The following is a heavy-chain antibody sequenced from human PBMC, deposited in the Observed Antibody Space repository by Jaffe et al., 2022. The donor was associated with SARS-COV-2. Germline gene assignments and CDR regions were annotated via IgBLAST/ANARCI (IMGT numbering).Heavy chain of an antibody. J-gene: IGHJ4*02. CDR2: INHSGST. CDR1: GGSFSGYY. CDR3: ARVNFGWFQSLDY. D-gene: IGHD3-9*01. Sequence: QVQLQQWGAGLLKPSETLSLTCAVYGGSFSGYYWNWIRQPPGKGLEWIGEINHSGSTNYNPSLKSRVTISVDTSRNQFSLKLSSVTAADTAVYYCARVNFGWFQSLDYWGQGTLVTVSS. V-gene: IGHV4-34*01.